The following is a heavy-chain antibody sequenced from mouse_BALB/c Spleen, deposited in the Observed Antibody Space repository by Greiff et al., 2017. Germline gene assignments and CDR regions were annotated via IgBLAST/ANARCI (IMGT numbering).Heavy chain of an antibody. Sequence: EVKLVESGGGLVKPGGSLKLSCAASGFTFSDYYMYWVRQTPEKRLEWVATISDGGSYTYYPDSVKGRFTISRDNAKNNLYLQMSSLKSEDTAMYYCARELGRVFAYWGQGTLVTVSA. CDR2: ISDGGSYT. CDR3: ARELGRVFAY. J-gene: IGHJ3*01. CDR1: GFTFSDYY. V-gene: IGHV5-4*02. D-gene: IGHD4-1*01.